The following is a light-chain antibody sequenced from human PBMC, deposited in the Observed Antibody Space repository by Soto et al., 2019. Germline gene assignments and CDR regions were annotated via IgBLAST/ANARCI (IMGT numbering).Light chain of an antibody. V-gene: IGKV3-20*01. CDR3: QQYSSSPPVT. Sequence: EIVLTQSPGTLSLSPGERATLSCRASQSVSSSYLAWYQQKPGQAPRLLIYGASSRATGLPDRFSGSGSGTDFTLTISRLEPEDFAVYYCQQYSSSPPVTFGQGTRLEIK. J-gene: IGKJ5*01. CDR2: GAS. CDR1: QSVSSSY.